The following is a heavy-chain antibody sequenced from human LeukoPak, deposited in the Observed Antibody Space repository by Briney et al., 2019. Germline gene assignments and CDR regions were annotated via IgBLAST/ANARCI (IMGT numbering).Heavy chain of an antibody. CDR1: GFTFDDYA. CDR2: ISWNSGSI. V-gene: IGHV3-9*01. CDR3: AKAEGSGYYFFDY. D-gene: IGHD3-22*01. J-gene: IGHJ4*02. Sequence: GGSLRLSCAASGFTFDDYAMHWVRQAPGKGLEWVSGISWNSGSIGHADSVKGRFTISRDNAKNSLYLQMNSLRAEDTALYYCAKAEGSGYYFFDYWGQGTLVTVSS.